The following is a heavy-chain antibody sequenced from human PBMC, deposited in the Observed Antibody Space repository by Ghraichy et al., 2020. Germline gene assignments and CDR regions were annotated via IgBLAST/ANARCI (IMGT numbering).Heavy chain of an antibody. V-gene: IGHV1-18*01. Sequence: ASVKGSCKASGYTFDNYGINWVRRAPGQGLEWMGWISAYSGNTKYGQKFQGRVTMTTDTSTSTAYMELRSLRSDDTAVYYCARGDSSWDPLDHWGQGTLVTVSS. J-gene: IGHJ4*02. CDR2: ISAYSGNT. CDR1: GYTFDNYG. D-gene: IGHD6-13*01. CDR3: ARGDSSWDPLDH.